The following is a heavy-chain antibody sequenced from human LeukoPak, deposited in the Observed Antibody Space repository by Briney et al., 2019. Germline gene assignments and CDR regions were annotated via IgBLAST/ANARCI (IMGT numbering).Heavy chain of an antibody. Sequence: GGSLRLSCAASGFTFSSYTMNWVRQAPGKGLEWVSYITSSSYTKSYADSVTGRFTISRDNAKNSLYLQMNSLRVEDMAVYYCAVTSGWIRYWGQGTLVTVSS. CDR3: AVTSGWIRY. J-gene: IGHJ4*02. CDR2: ITSSSYTK. D-gene: IGHD6-19*01. CDR1: GFTFSSYT. V-gene: IGHV3-48*01.